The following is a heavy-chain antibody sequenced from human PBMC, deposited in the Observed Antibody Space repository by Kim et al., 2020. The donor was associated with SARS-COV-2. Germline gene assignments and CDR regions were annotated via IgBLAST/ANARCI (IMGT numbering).Heavy chain of an antibody. CDR3: ARDRGED. J-gene: IGHJ4*02. Sequence: STGRTNYNPSLRSRVTMSLDTSKNQFSLNLNSVTAADTAVYFCARDRGEDWGQGTLVTVSS. V-gene: IGHV4-59*01. CDR2: STGRT. D-gene: IGHD3-16*01.